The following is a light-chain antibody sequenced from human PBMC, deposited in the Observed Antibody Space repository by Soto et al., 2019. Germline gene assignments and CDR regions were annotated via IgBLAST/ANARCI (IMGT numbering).Light chain of an antibody. Sequence: QSALTQPASVSASPGQSITISCTGTSSDIGSYNYVSWYQQHPGNAPKFMIYDVIRRPSGVSSRFSGSKSGNTAALAVSGLQAEDDADYYASSYTTTVTRGVVFGGGTKLTVL. CDR1: SSDIGSYNY. CDR3: SSYTTTVTRGVV. CDR2: DVI. V-gene: IGLV2-14*01. J-gene: IGLJ3*02.